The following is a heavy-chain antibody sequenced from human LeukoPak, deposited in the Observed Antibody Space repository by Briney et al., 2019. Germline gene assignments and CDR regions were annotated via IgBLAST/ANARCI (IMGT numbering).Heavy chain of an antibody. J-gene: IGHJ3*02. V-gene: IGHV4-59*08. Sequence: PSETLSLTCTVSGGSISSYYWSWIRQPPGKGLEWIGYIYYSGSTNYNPSLKSRVTISVDTSKNQFSLKLSSVTAADTAVYYCARHGYSYGSPHDAFDIWGQGTMVTVSS. CDR1: GGSISSYY. CDR3: ARHGYSYGSPHDAFDI. D-gene: IGHD5-18*01. CDR2: IYYSGST.